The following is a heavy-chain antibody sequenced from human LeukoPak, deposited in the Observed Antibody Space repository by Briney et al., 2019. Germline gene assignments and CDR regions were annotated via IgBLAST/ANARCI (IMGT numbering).Heavy chain of an antibody. Sequence: GGSLRLSCAASGFTFSSYAMHWVRQAPGKGLEWVAVISYDGSNKYYADSVKGRFTISRDNSKNTLYLQMNSLRAEDTAVYYCARDHIRVFDYWGQGTLVTVSS. CDR2: ISYDGSNK. CDR1: GFTFSSYA. CDR3: ARDHIRVFDY. J-gene: IGHJ4*02. D-gene: IGHD2-21*01. V-gene: IGHV3-30-3*01.